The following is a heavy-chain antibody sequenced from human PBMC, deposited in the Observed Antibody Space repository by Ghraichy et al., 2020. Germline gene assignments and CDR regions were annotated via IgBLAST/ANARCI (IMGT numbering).Heavy chain of an antibody. CDR2: IYYSGTT. CDR1: GDSITPNTFY. Sequence: ESLNISCTVSGDSITPNTFYWAWLRQPPGKGLDWIGSIYYSGTTYYSASLKSRVTISVDTSSNKFSLRLTSVTAADTAVYYCARNPRIAGAHFYFDLWGQGTLVTVSS. J-gene: IGHJ4*02. CDR3: ARNPRIAGAHFYFDL. D-gene: IGHD1-26*01. V-gene: IGHV4-39*07.